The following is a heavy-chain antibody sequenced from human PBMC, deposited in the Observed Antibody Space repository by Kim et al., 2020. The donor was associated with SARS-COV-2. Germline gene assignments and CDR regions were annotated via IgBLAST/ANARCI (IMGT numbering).Heavy chain of an antibody. CDR3: ARDSELARPPYFDY. D-gene: IGHD6-13*01. Sequence: AVSVKSRITINPDTSKNQFSLQLNSVTPEDTAVYYCARDSELARPPYFDYWGQGTLVTVSS. J-gene: IGHJ4*02. V-gene: IGHV6-1*01.